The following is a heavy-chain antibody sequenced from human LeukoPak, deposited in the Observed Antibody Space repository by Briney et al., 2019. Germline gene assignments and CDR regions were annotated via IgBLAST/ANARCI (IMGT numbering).Heavy chain of an antibody. Sequence: PGGSLRLSCAASGFTFSSYAMHWVRQAPGKGLEWVAVISYDGSSKYYADSVKGRFTISRDNSKNTLYLQMNSLRAEDTAVYYCARDSRYSNSLDYWGQGTLVTVSS. CDR2: ISYDGSSK. D-gene: IGHD4-11*01. CDR3: ARDSRYSNSLDY. V-gene: IGHV3-30-3*01. J-gene: IGHJ4*02. CDR1: GFTFSSYA.